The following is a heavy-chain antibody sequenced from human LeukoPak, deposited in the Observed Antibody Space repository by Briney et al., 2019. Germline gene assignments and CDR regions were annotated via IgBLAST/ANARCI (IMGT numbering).Heavy chain of an antibody. J-gene: IGHJ3*02. V-gene: IGHV3-30*03. Sequence: PGRSLRLSCAASGFTFSSYGMHWVRQAPGKGLEWVAVISYDGSNKYYADSVKGRFTISRDNSKNTLYLQMNSLRAEDTAVYYCARGSIRADAFDIWGQGTMVTVSS. CDR1: GFTFSSYG. CDR3: ARGSIRADAFDI. CDR2: ISYDGSNK.